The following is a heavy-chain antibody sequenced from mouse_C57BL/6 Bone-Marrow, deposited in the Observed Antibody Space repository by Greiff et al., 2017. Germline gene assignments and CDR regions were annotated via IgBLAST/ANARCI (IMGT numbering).Heavy chain of an antibody. CDR1: GYTFTSYW. CDR3: SRSDYYGSSYSWFAY. Sequence: QVQLKQPGAELVKPGASVKLSCKASGYTFTSYWMHWVKQRPGQGLEWIGMIHPNSGSTNYNEKFKSKATLTVEKSSSKAYMQLSSLTSEDSAVYYCSRSDYYGSSYSWFAYWGQGTLVTVSA. V-gene: IGHV1-64*01. CDR2: IHPNSGST. J-gene: IGHJ3*01. D-gene: IGHD1-1*01.